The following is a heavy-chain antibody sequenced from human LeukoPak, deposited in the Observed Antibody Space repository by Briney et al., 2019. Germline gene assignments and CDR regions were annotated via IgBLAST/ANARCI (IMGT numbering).Heavy chain of an antibody. J-gene: IGHJ4*02. CDR1: GFIFSSYP. CDR3: AKNPRLEGWIYFDS. V-gene: IGHV3-23*01. Sequence: GGSLRLSCAASGFIFSSYPMSWVRQAPGKGLEWVSAISGTAENTYYADSVKGRFSISRDNSKNTLSLQMNSLTAEDTAVYYCAKNPRLEGWIYFDSWGQGILVTVFS. D-gene: IGHD1-1*01. CDR2: ISGTAENT.